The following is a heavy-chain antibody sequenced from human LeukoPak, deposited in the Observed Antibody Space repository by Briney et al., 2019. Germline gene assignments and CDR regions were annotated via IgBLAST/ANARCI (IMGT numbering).Heavy chain of an antibody. Sequence: ASVKVSCKASGGTFSSYAISWVRQAPGQGLEWMGGIIPIFGTANYAQKFQGSVTITTDESTSTAYMELSSLRSEDTAVYYCAGRSTGNTSFDYWGQGTLVTVSS. V-gene: IGHV1-69*05. CDR1: GGTFSSYA. CDR2: IIPIFGTA. CDR3: AGRSTGNTSFDY. D-gene: IGHD1-7*01. J-gene: IGHJ4*02.